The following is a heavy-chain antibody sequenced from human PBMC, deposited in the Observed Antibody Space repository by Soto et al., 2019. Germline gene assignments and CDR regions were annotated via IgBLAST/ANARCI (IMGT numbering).Heavy chain of an antibody. Sequence: PGGSLRLSCAVSGFTFNDYYMSWIRQAPGKGLEWISYISGGGSTTYHADSVRGRFTISRDNAKNSLFLQMNSLRAEGTAVYYCAREVRTSGWFRRLDSWGQGILVTVSS. J-gene: IGHJ4*02. V-gene: IGHV3-11*01. CDR3: AREVRTSGWFRRLDS. CDR1: GFTFNDYY. D-gene: IGHD6-19*01. CDR2: ISGGGSTT.